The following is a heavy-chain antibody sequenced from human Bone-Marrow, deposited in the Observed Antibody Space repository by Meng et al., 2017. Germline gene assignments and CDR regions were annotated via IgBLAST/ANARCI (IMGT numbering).Heavy chain of an antibody. CDR3: ARVKVSITMIDPNWFDP. D-gene: IGHD3-22*01. V-gene: IGHV4-39*07. J-gene: IGHJ5*02. CDR1: GGSISSSSYY. Sequence: QLQLKRSGPGLVKPSEPLSLTCTVSGGSISSSSYYWGWIRQPPGKGLEWIGSIYYSGSTYYNPSLKSRVTISVDTSENQFSLKLSSVTAADTAVYYCARVKVSITMIDPNWFDPWGQGTLVTVSS. CDR2: IYYSGST.